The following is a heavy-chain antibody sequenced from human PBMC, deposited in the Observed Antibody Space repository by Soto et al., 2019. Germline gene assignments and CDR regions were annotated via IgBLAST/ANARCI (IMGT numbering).Heavy chain of an antibody. V-gene: IGHV6-1*01. CDR1: GDSVSSNSAA. CDR2: TYYRSKWYN. J-gene: IGHJ4*02. Sequence: KQSQTLSLTCAISGDSVSSNSAAWNWIRQSPSRGLEWLGRTYYRSKWYNDYAVSVKSRITINPDTSKNQFSLQLNSVTPEDTAVYYCARDPSVHIVVVPADSSSSYFDYWGQGTLVTVSS. CDR3: ARDPSVHIVVVPADSSSSYFDY. D-gene: IGHD2-2*01.